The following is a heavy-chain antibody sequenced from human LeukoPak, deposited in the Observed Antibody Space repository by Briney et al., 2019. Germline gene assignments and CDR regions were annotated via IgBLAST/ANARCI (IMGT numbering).Heavy chain of an antibody. D-gene: IGHD3-22*01. J-gene: IGHJ5*02. V-gene: IGHV4-30-2*01. CDR2: IYHGGST. Sequence: SETLSLTCAVSAGSISSSGYSWGWLRQPPGKGLEWIANIYHGGSTNYNPSLRRRVTISVDRSKNQFALKLSSVTGADTAVYYCARVLEDYHYDRSGYDSDVWFDPWGQGTLVTVCS. CDR1: AGSISSSGYS. CDR3: ARVLEDYHYDRSGYDSDVWFDP.